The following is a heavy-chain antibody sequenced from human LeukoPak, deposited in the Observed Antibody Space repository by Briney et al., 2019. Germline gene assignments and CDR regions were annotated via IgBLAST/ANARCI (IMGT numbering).Heavy chain of an antibody. D-gene: IGHD3-22*01. CDR3: ARDQNFYDTTGEGYFQH. CDR1: GFNFGTFW. Sequence: GGSLRLSCAASGFNFGTFWMSWVRQAPGRGLEWVAKINQDGSVRDYVDSVKGRFTISRDNANNFLHLQMNSRRADDAAVYYCARDQNFYDTTGEGYFQHWGQGTLVTVSS. CDR2: INQDGSVR. J-gene: IGHJ1*01. V-gene: IGHV3-7*01.